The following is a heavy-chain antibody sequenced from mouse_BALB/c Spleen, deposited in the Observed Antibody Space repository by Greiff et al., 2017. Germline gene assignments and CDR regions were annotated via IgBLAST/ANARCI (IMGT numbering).Heavy chain of an antibody. CDR2: IYPSDSYT. V-gene: IGHV1-69*02. Sequence: VQLQQPGAELVRPGASVKLSCKASGYTFTSYWINWVKQRPGQGLEWIGNIYPSDSYTNYNQKFKDKATLTVDKSSSTAYMQLSSPTSEDSAVYDCTRIGYDEDYYAMDYWGQGTSDTVSS. D-gene: IGHD2-2*01. CDR1: GYTFTSYW. J-gene: IGHJ4*01. CDR3: TRIGYDEDYYAMDY.